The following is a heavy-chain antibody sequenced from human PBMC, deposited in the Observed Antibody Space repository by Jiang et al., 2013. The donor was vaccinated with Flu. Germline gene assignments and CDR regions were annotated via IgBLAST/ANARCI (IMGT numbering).Heavy chain of an antibody. D-gene: IGHD4-23*01. Sequence: VSGGSISSSSYYWGWIRQPPGKGLEWIGSIYYSGSTYYNPSLKSRVTISVDTSKNQFSLKLSSVTAADTAVYYCASLREDYGGNEVDDDYWGQGTLVTVSS. CDR3: ASLREDYGGNEVDDDY. V-gene: IGHV4-39*01. CDR1: GGSISSSSYY. J-gene: IGHJ4*02. CDR2: IYYSGST.